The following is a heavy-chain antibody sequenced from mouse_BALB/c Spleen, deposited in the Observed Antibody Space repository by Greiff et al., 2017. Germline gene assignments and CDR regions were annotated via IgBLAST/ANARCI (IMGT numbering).Heavy chain of an antibody. CDR2: IYPYNGGT. CDR3: AVGVYYGYDEGAMDY. J-gene: IGHJ4*01. V-gene: IGHV1S29*02. CDR1: GYTFTDYN. Sequence: EVQLQQSGPELVKPGASVKISCKASGYTFTDYNMHWVKQSHGKSLEWIGYIYPYNGGTGNNQKFKSKATLTVDNSSSTAYMELRSLTSEDSAVYYCAVGVYYGYDEGAMDYWGQGTSVTVSS. D-gene: IGHD1-2*01.